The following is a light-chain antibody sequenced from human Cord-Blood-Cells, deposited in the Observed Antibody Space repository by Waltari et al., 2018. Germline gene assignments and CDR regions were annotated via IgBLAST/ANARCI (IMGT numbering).Light chain of an antibody. Sequence: IQMTQSPCHLSASAGARITITCRASQSISSYLNWYQETPGKAPKPLIYAASSFESGVSARFSGSGSGTDVTHTISRLQAEDFATYYSQQSDSTPRTFGGGTKVEIK. CDR2: AAS. J-gene: IGKJ4*01. CDR3: QQSDSTPRT. CDR1: QSISSY. V-gene: IGKV1-39*01.